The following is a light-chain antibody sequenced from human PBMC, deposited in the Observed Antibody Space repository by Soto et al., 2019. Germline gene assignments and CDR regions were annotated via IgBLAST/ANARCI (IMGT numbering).Light chain of an antibody. CDR2: DAS. J-gene: IGKJ1*01. V-gene: IGKV3-15*01. CDR1: QSVTNN. CDR3: QQYNDRPRT. Sequence: EIVMTQSPATLSVSPGERATLSCRASQSVTNNLAWYQQKPGQAPRLLIYDASTRATGVPARFSGSGSGTEFTLTISSLQSEDFAFYYCQQYNDRPRTFGQGTKVEIK.